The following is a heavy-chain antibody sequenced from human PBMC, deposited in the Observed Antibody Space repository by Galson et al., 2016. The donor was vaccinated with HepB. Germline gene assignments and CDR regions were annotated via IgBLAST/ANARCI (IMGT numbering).Heavy chain of an antibody. V-gene: IGHV2-5*02. CDR2: IYWDDDQ. J-gene: IGHJ4*02. Sequence: PALVKPTQTLTLTCTFSGFSLPTSGVGVGWIRQPPGKALEWLSLIYWDDDQRYSPSLKSRLIITKDSSKNQVVLTMTNVDPLDTATYFCAHLYYDFWSGTTDHLFDYGGQGTLGTVSS. CDR1: GFSLPTSGVG. CDR3: AHLYYDFWSGTTDHLFDY. D-gene: IGHD3-3*01.